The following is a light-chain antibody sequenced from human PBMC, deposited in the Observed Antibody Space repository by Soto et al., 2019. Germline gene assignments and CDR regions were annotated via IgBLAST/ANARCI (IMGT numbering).Light chain of an antibody. V-gene: IGLV2-14*01. Sequence: QSALTQPASVSGSPGQSITISCTGTSSDVGGYNYVSWYQQHPGKAPKLMIYEVSNRPSGVSTRFSGSMSGNTASLTISGLQAEDEADYYCSSYTSSSTPVVFGGATKLTVL. CDR3: SSYTSSSTPVV. CDR2: EVS. CDR1: SSDVGGYNY. J-gene: IGLJ2*01.